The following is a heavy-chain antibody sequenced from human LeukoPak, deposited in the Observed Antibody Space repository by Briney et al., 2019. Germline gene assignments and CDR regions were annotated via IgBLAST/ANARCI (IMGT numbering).Heavy chain of an antibody. CDR3: AKPPPNCSSTSCYSDF. D-gene: IGHD2-2*02. CDR2: ISYDGRNK. CDR1: GFTFSSYG. J-gene: IGHJ4*02. V-gene: IGHV3-30*18. Sequence: AGGSLRLSCATSGFTFSSYGMHWVRQAPGKGLEWVAIISYDGRNKYYADSVKGRFTISRDNSKNTLYLQMNSLRAEDTAVYYCAKPPPNCSSTSCYSDFWGQGTLVTVSS.